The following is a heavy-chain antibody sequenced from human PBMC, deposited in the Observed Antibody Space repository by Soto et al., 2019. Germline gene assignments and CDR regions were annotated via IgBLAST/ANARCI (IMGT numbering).Heavy chain of an antibody. V-gene: IGHV4-30-4*01. D-gene: IGHD4-17*01. CDR3: ARDMGSAMTTRIFDH. Sequence: QVLVQESGPGLVKPSQTLTLSCTVSGGSVDSGNHYWNWIRQPPGKGLEWIGYIYYGESTYYNPSLKSRDTISVDTSQSRFSLRLTSVTAADTAVYYCARDMGSAMTTRIFDHWGQGTLVTVSS. J-gene: IGHJ4*02. CDR2: IYYGEST. CDR1: GGSVDSGNHY.